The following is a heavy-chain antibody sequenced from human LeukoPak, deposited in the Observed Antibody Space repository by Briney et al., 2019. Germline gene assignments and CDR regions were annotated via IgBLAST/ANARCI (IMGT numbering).Heavy chain of an antibody. CDR2: ISGSGGST. CDR1: GFTFSSYA. V-gene: IGHV3-23*01. D-gene: IGHD3-22*01. Sequence: GGSLRLSCAASGFTFSSYAMSWVRQAPGKGLEWVSAISGSGGSTYYADSVKGRFTISRDNSKNTLYLQMNSLRAEDTAVYYCAKDNSEDYYDSSGYFSIYYFDYWGQGTLVTVSS. J-gene: IGHJ4*02. CDR3: AKDNSEDYYDSSGYFSIYYFDY.